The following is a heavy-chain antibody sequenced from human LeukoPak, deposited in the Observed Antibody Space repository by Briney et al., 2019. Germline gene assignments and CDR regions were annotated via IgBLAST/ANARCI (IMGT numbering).Heavy chain of an antibody. CDR2: IKQDGSEK. CDR3: ARIDRYDYVWGSHRSFDY. V-gene: IGHV3-7*01. D-gene: IGHD3-16*02. J-gene: IGHJ4*02. Sequence: GGSLRLSCAASGFTFSSYWMSWVRQAPGKGLEWVANIKQDGSEKYYVDSVKGRFTISRDNAKNSLYLQMNSLRAEDTAVYYCARIDRYDYVWGSHRSFDYWGQGTLVTVSS. CDR1: GFTFSSYW.